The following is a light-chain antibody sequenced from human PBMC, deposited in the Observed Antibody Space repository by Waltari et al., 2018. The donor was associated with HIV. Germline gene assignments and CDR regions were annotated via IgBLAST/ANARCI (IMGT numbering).Light chain of an antibody. Sequence: DIVMTQSPDSLAVSLGERVTINCKSSQSVLYSSSNKNYLAWYQHKPGQPPKLLIYWASTRESGVPDRFSGSGSGTDFTLTISSLQAEDVAVYYCQQYYSTWWTFGQGTKVEIK. CDR2: WAS. CDR3: QQYYSTWWT. J-gene: IGKJ1*01. CDR1: QSVLYSSSNKNY. V-gene: IGKV4-1*01.